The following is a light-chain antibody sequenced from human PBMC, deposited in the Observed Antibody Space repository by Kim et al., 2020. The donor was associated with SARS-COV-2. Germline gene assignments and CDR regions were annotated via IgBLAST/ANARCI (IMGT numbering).Light chain of an antibody. J-gene: IGLJ2*01. CDR2: QET. V-gene: IGLV3-1*01. Sequence: SYELTQPPSVSVSPGQTASITCSGDKLGDKFACCYQQKPGQSPVLVIYQETKRPSGIPERFSGSNSGNTATLTISGTQAMDEADYYCQAWDSRTSVVFGGGTQLTVL. CDR3: QAWDSRTSVV. CDR1: KLGDKF.